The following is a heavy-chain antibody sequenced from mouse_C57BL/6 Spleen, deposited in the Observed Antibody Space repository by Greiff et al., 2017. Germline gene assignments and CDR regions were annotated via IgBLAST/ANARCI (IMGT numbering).Heavy chain of an antibody. Sequence: QVQLQESGAELARPGASVKLSCKASGYTFTGYGISWVKQRTGQGLELIGEIYPRSGNTYYNEKFKGKATLTADKSSSTAYMELRSLTSEDSAVYFCAKRAMDYWGQGTSVTVSS. CDR2: IYPRSGNT. J-gene: IGHJ4*01. CDR3: AKRAMDY. V-gene: IGHV1-81*01. CDR1: GYTFTGYG.